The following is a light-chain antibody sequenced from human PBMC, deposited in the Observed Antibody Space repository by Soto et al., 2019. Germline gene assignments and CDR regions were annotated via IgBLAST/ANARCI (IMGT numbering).Light chain of an antibody. Sequence: QSALTQPASVSGSPGQSITLSCTGTSSDIGGYNYVSWYQQHPGKAPKLMIYDVSDRPSGVSNRFSGSKSGNTASLTISALQAEDEADYYCASYASSNTVLFGGGTKGTVL. CDR2: DVS. CDR3: ASYASSNTVL. V-gene: IGLV2-14*03. J-gene: IGLJ2*01. CDR1: SSDIGGYNY.